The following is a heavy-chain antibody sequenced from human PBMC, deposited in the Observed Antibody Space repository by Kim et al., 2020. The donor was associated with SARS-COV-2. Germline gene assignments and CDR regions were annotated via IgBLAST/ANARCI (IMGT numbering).Heavy chain of an antibody. CDR3: ARAPGGYDSDFDY. D-gene: IGHD5-12*01. V-gene: IGHV4-59*01. Sequence: YTPSPKTRVPISVEPSKNQFSLKLSSVTAADTAVYYCARAPGGYDSDFDYWGQGTLVTVSS. J-gene: IGHJ4*02.